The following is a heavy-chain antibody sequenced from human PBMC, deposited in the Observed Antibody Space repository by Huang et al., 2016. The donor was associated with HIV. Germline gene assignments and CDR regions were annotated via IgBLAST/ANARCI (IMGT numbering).Heavy chain of an antibody. J-gene: IGHJ6*03. D-gene: IGHD4-17*01. CDR3: SPSGDDYFYFYMDV. Sequence: QLVESGGDSVQSGRSLRLSCSGSGFLFNDFAIDCFRHSAGKGLDWRGFVGSKACGRASKTAPSVKDRFTVSRDEAKNVAFLQMDNLQVDDTAIYYCSPSGDDYFYFYMDVWGNGTTVIVS. V-gene: IGHV3-49*03. CDR2: VGSKACGRAS. CDR1: GFLFNDFA.